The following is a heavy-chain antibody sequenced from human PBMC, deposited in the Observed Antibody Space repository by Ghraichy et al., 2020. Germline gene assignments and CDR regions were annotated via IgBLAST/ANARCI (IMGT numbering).Heavy chain of an antibody. D-gene: IGHD3-22*01. CDR3: AKDRDYSDSSGYYFNAFDI. V-gene: IGHV3-23*01. J-gene: IGHJ3*02. CDR2: IRGSGSST. Sequence: GGSLRRSCAASGFTFSSYAMSWVRQAPGKGLEWVSAIRGSGSSTYYTDSVKGRFTISRDNSKNTLYLQMNSLRAEDTAVYYCAKDRDYSDSSGYYFNAFDIWGQGTMVTVSS. CDR1: GFTFSSYA.